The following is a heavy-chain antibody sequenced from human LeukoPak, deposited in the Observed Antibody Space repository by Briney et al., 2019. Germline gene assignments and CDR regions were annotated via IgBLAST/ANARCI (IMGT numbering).Heavy chain of an antibody. Sequence: PSETLSLTCTVSGGSISSYYWSWIRQPPGKGLEWIGYIYYSGSTNYNPSLKSRVAISVDTSKNQFSLKLSSVTAADTAVYYCARHAGYSSSWPYYYYGMDVRGQGTTVTVSS. CDR1: GGSISSYY. J-gene: IGHJ6*02. V-gene: IGHV4-59*08. CDR2: IYYSGST. D-gene: IGHD6-13*01. CDR3: ARHAGYSSSWPYYYYGMDV.